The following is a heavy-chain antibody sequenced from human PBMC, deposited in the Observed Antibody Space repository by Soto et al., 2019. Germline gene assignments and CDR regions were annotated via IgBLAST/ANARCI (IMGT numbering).Heavy chain of an antibody. Sequence: SGAPSLTPPLSGGALSSYYRSLVPQPPGKGLEWIGYIYYSGSTNYNPSLKSRVTISVDTSKNQFSLKLSSVTAADTAVYYCARDVGATTHFDYWGQGTLVTVSS. V-gene: IGHV4-59*01. CDR1: GGALSSYY. CDR2: IYYSGST. J-gene: IGHJ4*02. D-gene: IGHD1-26*01. CDR3: ARDVGATTHFDY.